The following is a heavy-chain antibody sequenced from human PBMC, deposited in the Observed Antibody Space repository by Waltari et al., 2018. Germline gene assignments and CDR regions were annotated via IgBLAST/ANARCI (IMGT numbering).Heavy chain of an antibody. Sequence: EVQLLESGGGLVQPGGSLRLSCAASGFTFSSYAMSWVRQAPGKGLEWVSAISGSGGSTYYADSVKGRFTISRDNSKNTLYLQMNSLRAEDTAVYYCAKDADYDFWGGYSYYYYYGMDVWGQGTTVTVSS. V-gene: IGHV3-23*01. CDR3: AKDADYDFWGGYSYYYYYGMDV. D-gene: IGHD3-3*01. CDR2: ISGSGGST. J-gene: IGHJ6*02. CDR1: GFTFSSYA.